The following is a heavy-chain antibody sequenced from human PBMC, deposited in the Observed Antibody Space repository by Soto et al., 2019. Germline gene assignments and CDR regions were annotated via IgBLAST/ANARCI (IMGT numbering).Heavy chain of an antibody. Sequence: QVQLQESGPGLVKPSGTLSLTCAVSGGSISSSNWWSWVRQPPGKGLEWIGEIYHSGSTNYNPSLKRRVTISVDKPKNQSSLKLSSVTAADTAVYYCARDLLTFGGVIVTWGQGTLVTVSS. J-gene: IGHJ4*02. CDR1: GGSISSSNW. D-gene: IGHD3-16*02. CDR2: IYHSGST. CDR3: ARDLLTFGGVIVT. V-gene: IGHV4-4*02.